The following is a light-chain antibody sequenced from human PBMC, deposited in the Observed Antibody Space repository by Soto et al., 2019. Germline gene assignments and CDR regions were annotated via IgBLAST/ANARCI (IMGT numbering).Light chain of an antibody. J-gene: IGKJ4*01. CDR1: QSVSSSY. CDR2: GAS. CDR3: QQYGSSPKLT. Sequence: EIVLTQSPGTLSLSPGERATLSCRASQSVSSSYLAWYQQKPGQAPRLLIHGASSRATGIPDRFSGSGSGTDFTLTISRLEPEDFAVYYCQQYGSSPKLTFGGGTKVDIK. V-gene: IGKV3-20*01.